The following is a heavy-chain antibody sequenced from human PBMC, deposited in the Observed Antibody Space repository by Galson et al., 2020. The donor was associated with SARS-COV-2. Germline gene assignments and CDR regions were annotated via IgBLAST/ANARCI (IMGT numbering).Heavy chain of an antibody. Sequence: GESLKISCAASGFIVSSNYMSWVRQAPGQGLEWISGIFTDGTTNHAESVKGRFTISRDHSKNTLYLQMNNLRAEDTALYYCARDLPAFDIWGQGTMVTVSS. CDR1: GFIVSSNY. CDR2: IFTDGTT. D-gene: IGHD2-2*01. J-gene: IGHJ3*02. V-gene: IGHV3-53*01. CDR3: ARDLPAFDI.